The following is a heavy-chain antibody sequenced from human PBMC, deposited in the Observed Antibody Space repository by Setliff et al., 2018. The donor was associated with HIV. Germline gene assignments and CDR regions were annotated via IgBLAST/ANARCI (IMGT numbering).Heavy chain of an antibody. CDR2: IYNSVTT. D-gene: IGHD2-2*01. J-gene: IGHJ5*02. Sequence: SETLSLTCIVSGASISSNTWSWIRQAPGKGLQWIGFIYNSVTTNYNPSLKSRVTISLDTSKNQFSLKLTTVTAADTAVYYCARGGTSSNWFGPWGQGTLVTVSS. V-gene: IGHV4-59*01. CDR3: ARGGTSSNWFGP. CDR1: GASISSNT.